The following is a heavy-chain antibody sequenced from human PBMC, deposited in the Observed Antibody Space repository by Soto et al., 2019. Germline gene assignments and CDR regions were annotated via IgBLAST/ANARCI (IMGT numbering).Heavy chain of an antibody. Sequence: QVQLVQSGAEVKKPAASVKISCKASEDAFIRSAIHLMRQAPRRRVEWMGWINAGNGNTKYSQNFQGRVTITRDTSATTAYMELSSLRSEDTARYYCAGTEYRAVVYATSSPRRPFDFWGQGPLVTVSS. CDR2: INAGNGNT. J-gene: IGHJ4*02. CDR1: EDAFIRSA. CDR3: AGTEYRAVVYATSSPRRPFDF. V-gene: IGHV1-3*01. D-gene: IGHD6-6*01.